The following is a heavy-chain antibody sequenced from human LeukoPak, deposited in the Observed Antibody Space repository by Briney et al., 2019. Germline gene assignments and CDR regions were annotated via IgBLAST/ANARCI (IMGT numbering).Heavy chain of an antibody. CDR3: AKDRGTSLCDAFDI. Sequence: PGGSLRLSCAASGLTFSTYGMSWVRQAPGKGLEWVSVISGSGGSTHYADSVKGRFTISRDNSKNTLYLQMNSLRAEDTAIYYCAKDRGTSLCDAFDIWGQGTMVTVSS. D-gene: IGHD6-25*01. CDR1: GLTFSTYG. V-gene: IGHV3-23*01. CDR2: ISGSGGST. J-gene: IGHJ3*02.